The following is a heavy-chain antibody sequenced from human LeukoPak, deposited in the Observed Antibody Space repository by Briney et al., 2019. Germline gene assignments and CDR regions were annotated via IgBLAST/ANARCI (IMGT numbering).Heavy chain of an antibody. V-gene: IGHV3-7*01. CDR3: ARERWRGDYAYYYYYMDV. CDR1: GFTFTNAW. CDR2: IKQDGSEK. Sequence: PGGSLRLSCAASGFTFTNAWMSWVRQAPGKGLEWVANIKQDGSEKYYVDSVKGRFTISRDNAKNSLYLQMNSLRAEDTAVYYCARERWRGDYAYYYYYMDVWGKGTTVTVSS. J-gene: IGHJ6*03. D-gene: IGHD4-17*01.